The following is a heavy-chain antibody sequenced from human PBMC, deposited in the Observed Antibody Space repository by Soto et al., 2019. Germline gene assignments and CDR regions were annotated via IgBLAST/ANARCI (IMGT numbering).Heavy chain of an antibody. D-gene: IGHD4-17*01. CDR2: IWYDGSNK. V-gene: IGHV3-33*01. CDR3: ARDPEPYGENPNTIDY. Sequence: GGSLRLSCAASGFTFSSYGMHWVRQAPGKGLEWVAVIWYDGSNKYYADSVKGRFTISRDNSKNTLYLQMNSLRAEDTAVYYCARDPEPYGENPNTIDYWGQGTLVTVSS. J-gene: IGHJ4*02. CDR1: GFTFSSYG.